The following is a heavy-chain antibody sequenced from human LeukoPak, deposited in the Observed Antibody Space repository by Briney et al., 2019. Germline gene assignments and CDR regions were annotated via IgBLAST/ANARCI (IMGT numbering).Heavy chain of an antibody. V-gene: IGHV3-33*01. J-gene: IGHJ4*02. D-gene: IGHD2-15*01. Sequence: GSLRLSCAASGFTFSSYGTHWVRQAPGKGLEWVAVIWYDGSNKYYADSVKGRFTISRDNSKNTLYLQMNSLRAEATAVYYCARDPRIKKYYFDYWGQGTLVTVSS. CDR2: IWYDGSNK. CDR1: GFTFSSYG. CDR3: ARDPRIKKYYFDY.